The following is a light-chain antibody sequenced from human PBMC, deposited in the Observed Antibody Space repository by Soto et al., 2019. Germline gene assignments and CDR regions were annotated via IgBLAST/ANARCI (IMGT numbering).Light chain of an antibody. CDR2: GAS. V-gene: IGKV3-15*01. CDR3: QQYSNWPT. CDR1: QSVSAN. J-gene: IGKJ1*01. Sequence: DIVMTQSPATLSVSPGERATLSCGASQSVSANLAWYQQKPGQAPWLLIYGASTRATGIPARFSGSGSGTQFTLTISSLQSEDFAVYYCQQYSNWPTFGQGTKVDIK.